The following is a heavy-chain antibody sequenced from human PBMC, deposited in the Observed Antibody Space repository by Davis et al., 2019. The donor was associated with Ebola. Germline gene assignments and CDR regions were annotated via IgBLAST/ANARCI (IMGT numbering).Heavy chain of an antibody. CDR1: GGTFSSYT. CDR2: IIPILGIA. D-gene: IGHD2-2*01. V-gene: IGHV1-69*02. Sequence: SVKVSCKASGGTFSSYTISWVRQAPGQGLEWMGRIIPILGIANYAQKFQGRVTITADKSTSTAYMELSSLRSEDTAVYYCARGRCSSTSCYVGTCYYYYALDVWGKGTTVTVSS. CDR3: ARGRCSSTSCYVGTCYYYYALDV. J-gene: IGHJ6*04.